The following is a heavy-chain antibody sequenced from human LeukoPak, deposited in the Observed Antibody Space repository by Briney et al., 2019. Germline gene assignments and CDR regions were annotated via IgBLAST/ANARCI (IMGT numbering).Heavy chain of an antibody. J-gene: IGHJ6*02. V-gene: IGHV4-59*01. CDR3: ARASSSWYGMDV. CDR1: GGSISSYY. CDR2: IYYSGST. D-gene: IGHD6-13*01. Sequence: SETLSLTCTVSGGSISSYYWSWIRQPPGKGLEWIGYIYYSGSTNYNPSLKSRATISVDTSKNQFSLKLSSVTAADTAVYYCARASSSWYGMDVWGQGTTVTVSS.